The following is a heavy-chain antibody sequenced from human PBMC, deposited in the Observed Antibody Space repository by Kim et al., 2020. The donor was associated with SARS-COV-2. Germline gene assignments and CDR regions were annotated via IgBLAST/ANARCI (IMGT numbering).Heavy chain of an antibody. CDR1: GGSFSGYY. CDR3: ARTHRGYWYFDL. J-gene: IGHJ2*01. D-gene: IGHD3-10*02. CDR2: INHSGST. Sequence: SETLSLTCAVYGGSFSGYYWSWIRQPPGKGLEWIGEINHSGSTNYNPSLKSRVTISVDTPKNQFSLKLSSVTAADTAVYYCARTHRGYWYFDLWGRGTLVTVSS. V-gene: IGHV4-34*01.